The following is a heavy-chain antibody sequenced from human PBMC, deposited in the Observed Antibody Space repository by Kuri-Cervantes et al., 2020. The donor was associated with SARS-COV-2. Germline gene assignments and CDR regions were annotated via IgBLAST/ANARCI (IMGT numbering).Heavy chain of an antibody. Sequence: ETLSLTCTISGGSISSSSYYWGWIRQPPGKGLEWVSSISGGGTYYADSRKGRFTISRDNSKNTLHLQMNSLRAEDTAVYYCAKDGSGSAGADAFDIWGQGTMVTVSS. CDR2: ISGGGT. CDR3: AKDGSGSAGADAFDI. J-gene: IGHJ3*02. CDR1: GGSISSSSYY. D-gene: IGHD1-26*01. V-gene: IGHV3-38-3*01.